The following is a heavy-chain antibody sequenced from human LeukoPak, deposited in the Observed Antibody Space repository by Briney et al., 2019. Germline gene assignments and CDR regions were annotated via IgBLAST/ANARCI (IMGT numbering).Heavy chain of an antibody. J-gene: IGHJ4*02. CDR3: AKDLAYDSSGYYYLHGLFDY. V-gene: IGHV3-30*02. Sequence: GGSLRLSCAGSGFSFSSYGMHWVRQAPGKGLEWMAFIRSDGSNKYYADSVKGRFTISRDNSKNTLYLQMNSLRAEDTAVYYCAKDLAYDSSGYYYLHGLFDYWGQGTLVTVSS. CDR2: IRSDGSNK. D-gene: IGHD3-22*01. CDR1: GFSFSSYG.